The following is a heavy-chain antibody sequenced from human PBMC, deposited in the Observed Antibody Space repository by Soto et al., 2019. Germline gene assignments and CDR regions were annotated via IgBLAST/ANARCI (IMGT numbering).Heavy chain of an antibody. Sequence: ASVKVSCKSSGYTFTGYDIHWVRQAPGQGLEWMGWINPNSGGTNYAQKFQGRVTMTRDTSISTAYMELSRLRSDDTAVYYCARGHSSSSGPAGSIYFDYWGQGTLVTVSS. CDR2: INPNSGGT. D-gene: IGHD6-6*01. V-gene: IGHV1-2*02. CDR1: GYTFTGYD. J-gene: IGHJ4*02. CDR3: ARGHSSSSGPAGSIYFDY.